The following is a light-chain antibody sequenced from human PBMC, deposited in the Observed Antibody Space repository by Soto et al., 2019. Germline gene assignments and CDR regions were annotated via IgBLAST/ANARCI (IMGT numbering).Light chain of an antibody. CDR3: SSYTSSSTL. CDR1: SSDVGGYNY. J-gene: IGLJ2*01. CDR2: EVS. Sequence: QSVLTQPASVSGSPGQSITISCTGTSSDVGGYNYVSWYQQHPGKAPKLMIYEVSNRPSGVSNRFSGSKSGNTASLTISVLQAEDEADYYCSSYTSSSTLFGGGTKLTVL. V-gene: IGLV2-14*01.